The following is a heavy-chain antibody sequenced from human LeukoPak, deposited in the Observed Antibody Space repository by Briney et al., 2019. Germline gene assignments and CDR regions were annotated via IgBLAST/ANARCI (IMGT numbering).Heavy chain of an antibody. J-gene: IGHJ4*02. V-gene: IGHV4-39*01. CDR3: ASHRRYSIGSEEFDY. D-gene: IGHD6-19*01. CDR1: GGSISNSDYY. Sequence: SETLSLTCTVSGGSISNSDYYGAWIRQPPGKGLEWIGSIYYSGNTYYNPSLKSRVTISVDTSKNQFSLKLSSVTAADTAVYYCASHRRYSIGSEEFDYWGQGTLVTVSS. CDR2: IYYSGNT.